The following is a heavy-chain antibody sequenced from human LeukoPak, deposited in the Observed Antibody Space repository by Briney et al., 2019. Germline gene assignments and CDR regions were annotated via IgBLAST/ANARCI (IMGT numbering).Heavy chain of an antibody. CDR2: IYHKGST. CDR3: AREVGATTLYYFDYMDV. D-gene: IGHD1-26*01. V-gene: IGHV4-38-2*02. J-gene: IGHJ6*03. CDR1: GYSISSGYY. Sequence: SQTLPLTCAVSGYSISSGYYWGWLRPPPGKGLEWIGRIYHKGSTYYNPPLRSRDTISVDTSKNQFSLKVSSVTAADAAVYYCAREVGATTLYYFDYMDVWGKGTTDTVSS.